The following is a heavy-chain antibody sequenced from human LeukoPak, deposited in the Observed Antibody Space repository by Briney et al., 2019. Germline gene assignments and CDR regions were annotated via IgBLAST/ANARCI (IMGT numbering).Heavy chain of an antibody. V-gene: IGHV3-74*01. CDR1: GFTFSLYW. CDR2: INTDGSST. J-gene: IGHJ4*02. Sequence: GGSLRLSCTASGFTFSLYWMHWVRQAPGKGLVWVSRINTDGSSTNYADSVKGRFTISRDNAKNTLYLQMNSLRAEDTAVYYCARSSTPFDCWGQGTLVSVSS. CDR3: ARSSTPFDC. D-gene: IGHD2-2*01.